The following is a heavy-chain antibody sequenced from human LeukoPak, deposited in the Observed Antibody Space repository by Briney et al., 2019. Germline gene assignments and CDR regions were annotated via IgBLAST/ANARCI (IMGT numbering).Heavy chain of an antibody. CDR1: GGPISSGNYY. Sequence: SETLSLTCTVSGGPISSGNYYWGWIRQPPGKGLEWIGSVYYSGSTYYNPSIKSRVTISVDTSKNQFSLKLSSVTAADTAVYYCARDLKQWLDAFDIWGQGTMVTVSS. CDR3: ARDLKQWLDAFDI. J-gene: IGHJ3*02. CDR2: VYYSGST. D-gene: IGHD6-19*01. V-gene: IGHV4-39*02.